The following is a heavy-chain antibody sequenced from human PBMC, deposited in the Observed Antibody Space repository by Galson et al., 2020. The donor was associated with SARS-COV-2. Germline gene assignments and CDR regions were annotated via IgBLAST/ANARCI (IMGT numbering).Heavy chain of an antibody. D-gene: IGHD3-22*01. J-gene: IGHJ3*02. V-gene: IGHV3-74*01. CDR2: INSDGRST. CDR3: AMEYYYDSRGPLDVFDI. CDR1: GFTISSYW. Sequence: WGSLRLSCAASGFTISSYWMHWVRQAPGKGLVWVSRINSDGRSTTYADSVKGRFTISRDNAKNTLYLQMNSLRAEDTAIYYCAMEYYYDSRGPLDVFDIWGQGTMVTGS.